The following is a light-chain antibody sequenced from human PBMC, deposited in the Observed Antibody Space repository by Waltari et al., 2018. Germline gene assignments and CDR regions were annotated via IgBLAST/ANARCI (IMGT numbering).Light chain of an antibody. CDR3: NSFAVGSKFV. CDR2: EVT. Sequence: QSALTQPPSASGSPGQSVTISCTATSSAVGNSNYASWYQQHPGKAPKLMIYEVTKRPSGVPDRFSGSKSGNTASLTVSGLQAEDEADYYCNSFAVGSKFVFGTGTKVTVL. CDR1: SSAVGNSNY. J-gene: IGLJ1*01. V-gene: IGLV2-8*01.